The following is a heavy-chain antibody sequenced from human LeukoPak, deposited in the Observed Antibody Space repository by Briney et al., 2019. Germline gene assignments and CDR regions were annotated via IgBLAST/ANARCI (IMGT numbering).Heavy chain of an antibody. CDR2: IYYSGST. D-gene: IGHD1-1*01. V-gene: IGHV4-59*12. Sequence: PSETLSLTCTVSGGSISSYYWSWIRQPPGKGLEWIGYIYYSGSTNYNPSLKSRVTISVDTSKNQFSLKLSSVTPEDTAVYYCARSTGHLDSWAQGTLVTVSS. CDR1: GGSISSYY. CDR3: ARSTGHLDS. J-gene: IGHJ4*02.